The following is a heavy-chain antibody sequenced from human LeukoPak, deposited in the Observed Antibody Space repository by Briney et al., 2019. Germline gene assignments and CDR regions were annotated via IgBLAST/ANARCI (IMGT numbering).Heavy chain of an antibody. V-gene: IGHV3-66*01. CDR3: ARDYYDSSGQLHAGAHAFDI. D-gene: IGHD3-22*01. J-gene: IGHJ3*02. Sequence: PGGSLRLSCEASGLTVSTNYMSWVRQAPGKGLEWVSVIYSGGSTHYADSVKGRFSISRDNSKNTLYLQMDSLRADDTAVYYCARDYYDSSGQLHAGAHAFDIWGQGTMVTVSS. CDR1: GLTVSTNY. CDR2: IYSGGST.